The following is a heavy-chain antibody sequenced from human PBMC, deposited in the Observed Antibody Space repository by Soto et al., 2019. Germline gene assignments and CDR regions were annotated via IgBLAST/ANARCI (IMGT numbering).Heavy chain of an antibody. Sequence: EVQLVESGGGLVQPGRSLRLSCAASGFTFDDYAMHWVRQAPGTGLEWVSGISWNSGSIGYADSVKGRFTISRDNAKNSLYLQMTSLRAEDTALYYCAKVWCSRTSCYALDYWGQGTLVTVSS. J-gene: IGHJ4*02. D-gene: IGHD2-2*01. CDR2: ISWNSGSI. CDR1: GFTFDDYA. CDR3: AKVWCSRTSCYALDY. V-gene: IGHV3-9*01.